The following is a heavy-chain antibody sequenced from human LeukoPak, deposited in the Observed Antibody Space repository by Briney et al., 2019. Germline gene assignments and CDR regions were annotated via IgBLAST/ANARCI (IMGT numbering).Heavy chain of an antibody. CDR1: GYSFTSYW. Sequence: GESLKISCKGSGYSFTSYWIGWVRQMPGKGLGWMGIIYPGDSDTRYSPSFQGQVTISADKSISTAYLQWSSLKASDTAMYYCATFGGSYYDFWSGYKRDYYMDVWGKGTTVTVSS. CDR2: IYPGDSDT. J-gene: IGHJ6*03. D-gene: IGHD3-3*01. CDR3: ATFGGSYYDFWSGYKRDYYMDV. V-gene: IGHV5-51*01.